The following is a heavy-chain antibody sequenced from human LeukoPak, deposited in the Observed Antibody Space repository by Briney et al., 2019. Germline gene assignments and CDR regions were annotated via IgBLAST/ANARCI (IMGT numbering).Heavy chain of an antibody. CDR2: ISSSGSTI. D-gene: IGHD4-17*01. J-gene: IGHJ4*02. Sequence: GGSLRLSCAASGFTFSSYEMNWVRQAPGKGLEWVSYISSSGSTIYYADSVKGRFTISRDNAKNSLYLQMNSLRAEDTALYYCARDYDYGDYPGYWGQGTLVTVSS. CDR1: GFTFSSYE. V-gene: IGHV3-48*03. CDR3: ARDYDYGDYPGY.